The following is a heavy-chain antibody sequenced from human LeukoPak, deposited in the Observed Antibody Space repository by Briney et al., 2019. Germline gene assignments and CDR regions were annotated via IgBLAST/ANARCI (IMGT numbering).Heavy chain of an antibody. D-gene: IGHD3-10*01. J-gene: IGHJ4*02. CDR1: GGSFSGYY. CDR3: ARGQLLWFGDLPSYLFDY. Sequence: PSETLSLTCAVYGGSFSGYYWSWIRQPPGKGLEWIGYIYYSGSTNYNPSLKSRVTISVDTSKNQFSLKLSSVTAADTAVYYCARGQLLWFGDLPSYLFDYWGQGTLVTVSS. CDR2: IYYSGST. V-gene: IGHV4-59*01.